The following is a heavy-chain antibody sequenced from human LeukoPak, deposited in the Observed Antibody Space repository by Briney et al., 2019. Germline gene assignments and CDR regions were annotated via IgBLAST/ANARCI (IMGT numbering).Heavy chain of an antibody. CDR3: ARVTYYDRSYAFDI. D-gene: IGHD3-22*01. CDR1: GGSISSGDYY. Sequence: PSETLSLTCTVSGGSISSGDYYWSWIRQPPGQGLEWIGYIYYSGSTYYNPSLKSRVTISVDTSKNQFSLKLSSVTAADTAVYYCARVTYYDRSYAFDIWGQGTMVTVSS. V-gene: IGHV4-30-4*01. CDR2: IYYSGST. J-gene: IGHJ3*02.